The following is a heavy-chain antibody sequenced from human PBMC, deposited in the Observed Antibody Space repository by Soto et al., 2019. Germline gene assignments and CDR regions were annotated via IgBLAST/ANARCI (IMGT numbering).Heavy chain of an antibody. CDR3: ASLNFDILTGYYAFDL. J-gene: IGHJ3*01. Sequence: QVHLQESGPGLVKPSETLSLTCTVSGGSISGYYWSWIRQSPEKGLEYIGYISYSGSTNYNPSLKCRVTTSLDTSKNQFSLKLSSVTAADTAIYYCASLNFDILTGYYAFDLWGQGTMVTVSS. CDR1: GGSISGYY. CDR2: ISYSGST. V-gene: IGHV4-59*08. D-gene: IGHD3-9*01.